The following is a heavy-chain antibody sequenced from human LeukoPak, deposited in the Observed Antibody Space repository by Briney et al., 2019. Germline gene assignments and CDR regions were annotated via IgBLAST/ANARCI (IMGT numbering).Heavy chain of an antibody. CDR3: ASHYGSGAD. Sequence: ASVKVSCKASGYTFTSYGISWVRQAPGQGLEWMGWISAYNDNTNYAQKFQGRVTITTDESTSTAYMELSSLRSEDTAVYYCASHYGSGADWGQGTLVTVSS. J-gene: IGHJ1*01. CDR1: GYTFTSYG. V-gene: IGHV1-18*01. D-gene: IGHD3-10*01. CDR2: ISAYNDNT.